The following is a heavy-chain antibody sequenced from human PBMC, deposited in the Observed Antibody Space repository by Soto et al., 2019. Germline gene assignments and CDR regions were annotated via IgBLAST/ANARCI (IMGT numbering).Heavy chain of an antibody. Sequence: ASETLSLTCIVSGGSLSPYYWSWIRQSPGKGLEWVGSIYYTGTTDYNPSLKSRVTISIATSANKVSLEMTSVTAADTAVYYCARDRRGSSWPRVDYWGQGKLVTVSS. CDR3: ARDRRGSSWPRVDY. J-gene: IGHJ4*02. D-gene: IGHD6-13*01. CDR1: GGSLSPYY. V-gene: IGHV4-59*01. CDR2: IYYTGTT.